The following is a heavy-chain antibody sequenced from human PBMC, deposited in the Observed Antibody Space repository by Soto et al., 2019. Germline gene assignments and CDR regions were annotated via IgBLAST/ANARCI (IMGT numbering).Heavy chain of an antibody. V-gene: IGHV3-21*01. Sequence: PGGSLRLSCAASGFTFRSFTMNWVRQAPGKGLEWVSTVAANVSNRHYADFVKGRFTISRDNAKNSLYLQMNSLRAEDTAVYYCAREDYGDLNWYFDLWGRGTLVTVSS. CDR2: VAANVSNR. D-gene: IGHD4-17*01. CDR3: AREDYGDLNWYFDL. CDR1: GFTFRSFT. J-gene: IGHJ2*01.